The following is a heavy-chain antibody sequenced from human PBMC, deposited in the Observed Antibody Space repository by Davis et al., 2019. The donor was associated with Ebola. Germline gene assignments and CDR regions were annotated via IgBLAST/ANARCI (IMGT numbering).Heavy chain of an antibody. CDR1: GGSISSDY. D-gene: IGHD2-15*01. CDR2: IYYSGST. CDR3: AGIVVVVAAGIDP. J-gene: IGHJ5*02. V-gene: IGHV4-59*01. Sequence: MPSETLSLTCTVSGGSISSDYWSWIRQPPGKGLEWIGYIYYSGSTNYNPSLKSRVTISVDTSKNQFSLKLSSVTAADTAVYYCAGIVVVVAAGIDPWGQGTLVTVSS.